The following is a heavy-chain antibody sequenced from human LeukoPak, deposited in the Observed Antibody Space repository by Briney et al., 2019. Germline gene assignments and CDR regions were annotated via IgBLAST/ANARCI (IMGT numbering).Heavy chain of an antibody. V-gene: IGHV1-8*01. Sequence: GASVKVSCKASGYTFTNYEINWVRQGTGQGLEWLGWMNPSSGNTGYAQKFQGRVTMTRDTSISTAYMELSSLRSEDTAVYYCASSVGYCSSTSCQNWFDPWGQGTLVTVSS. CDR3: ASSVGYCSSTSCQNWFDP. CDR1: GYTFTNYE. CDR2: MNPSSGNT. D-gene: IGHD2-2*01. J-gene: IGHJ5*02.